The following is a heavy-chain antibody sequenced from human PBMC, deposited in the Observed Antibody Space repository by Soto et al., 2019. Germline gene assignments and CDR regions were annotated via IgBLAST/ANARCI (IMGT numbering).Heavy chain of an antibody. V-gene: IGHV1-46*01. CDR2: INPSGGST. CDR3: ARDRAVVTEYYYYYYGMDF. J-gene: IGHJ6*02. CDR1: GYTFTSYS. Sequence: ASVKVSCKASGYTFTSYSMHWVRQAPGQGLEWMGIINPSGGSTSYAQKFQGRVTMTRDTSTSTVYMELSSLRSEDTAVYYCARDRAVVTEYYYYYYGMDFWGQGTTVTVSS. D-gene: IGHD2-15*01.